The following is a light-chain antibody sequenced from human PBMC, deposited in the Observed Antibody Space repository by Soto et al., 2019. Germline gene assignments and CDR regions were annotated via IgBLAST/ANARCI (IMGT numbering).Light chain of an antibody. CDR3: SSYAANTNLV. CDR1: SSDIGGYNY. CDR2: AVS. J-gene: IGLJ1*01. Sequence: QSALTQPPSASRSLGQSVTISCTGTSSDIGGYNYVSWYQQHPGKAPKLIIYAVSNRSSEVPGRFSGSKSGNTASLTVSGLLAEDEADYFCSSYAANTNLVFGTGTKVTVL. V-gene: IGLV2-8*02.